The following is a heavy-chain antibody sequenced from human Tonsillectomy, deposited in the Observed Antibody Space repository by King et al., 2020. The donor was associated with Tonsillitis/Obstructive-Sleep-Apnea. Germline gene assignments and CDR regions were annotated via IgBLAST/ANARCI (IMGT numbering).Heavy chain of an antibody. J-gene: IGHJ4*02. Sequence: VQLVESGGGLVQPGGSLRLSCAASGFTFSSYSMNWVRQAPGRGLEWVSYISSSSSTIYYADSVKGRFTVSRDNAKNSHYLQMNSLRDEDTAVYYCASDTGRVISPFDCWGQGTLVTVSS. V-gene: IGHV3-48*02. D-gene: IGHD2-21*01. CDR2: ISSSSSTI. CDR1: GFTFSSYS. CDR3: ASDTGRVISPFDC.